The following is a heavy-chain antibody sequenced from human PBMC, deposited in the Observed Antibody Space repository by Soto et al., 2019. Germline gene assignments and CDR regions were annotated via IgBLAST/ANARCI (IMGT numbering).Heavy chain of an antibody. V-gene: IGHV3-9*01. J-gene: IGHJ4*02. D-gene: IGHD6-19*01. Sequence: EVQLVESGGGSVQPGRSLRLSCVASGFTFESYAMHWVRQVPGKGLEWASGIRWNSGSIGYEDSVKGRFTSSRDNAQKSLYLEMNSLRVEDTAFYYCVKDIHEQWLVSHFEYWGQGALVTVSS. CDR2: IRWNSGSI. CDR3: VKDIHEQWLVSHFEY. CDR1: GFTFESYA.